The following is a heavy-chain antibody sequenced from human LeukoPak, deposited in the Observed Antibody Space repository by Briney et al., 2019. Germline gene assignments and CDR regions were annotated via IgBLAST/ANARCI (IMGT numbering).Heavy chain of an antibody. Sequence: GSSVKVSCKASGGTFSSYAISWVRQAPGQGLEWMGGIIPIFGTANYAQKFQGRVTITTDESTSTAYMELSSLRSEGTAVYYCARDGRSSGYYYPAFDYWGQGTLVTVSS. V-gene: IGHV1-69*05. CDR2: IIPIFGTA. J-gene: IGHJ4*02. CDR3: ARDGRSSGYYYPAFDY. D-gene: IGHD3-22*01. CDR1: GGTFSSYA.